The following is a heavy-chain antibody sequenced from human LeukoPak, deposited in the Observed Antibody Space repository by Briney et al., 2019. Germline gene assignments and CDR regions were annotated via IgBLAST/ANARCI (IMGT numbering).Heavy chain of an antibody. CDR2: IKQDGSEK. CDR3: MTASRSSSWPPPT. D-gene: IGHD6-13*01. CDR1: GFTFSSYW. J-gene: IGHJ5*02. Sequence: GGSLRLSCAASGFTFSSYWMNWVRQAPGKGLEWVANIKQDGSEKKYVDSVKGRFTISRDNAKNSLYLQTNSLRAEDTAVYYCMTASRSSSWPPPTWGQGTLVAVSS. V-gene: IGHV3-7*01.